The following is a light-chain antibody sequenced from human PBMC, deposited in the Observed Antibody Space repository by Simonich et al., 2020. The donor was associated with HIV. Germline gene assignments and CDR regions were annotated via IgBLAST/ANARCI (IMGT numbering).Light chain of an antibody. CDR3: QQYNNWPPA. V-gene: IGKV3-15*01. J-gene: IGKJ5*01. CDR2: GAS. Sequence: EIVMPQSPATLSVSPGERATLSCRASQSVSRNLAWYQQKPGQAPRLLIYGASTRATGIPARFSGSGSGTEFTLTISSMQSEDFAVYYCQQYNNWPPAFGQGTRLEIK. CDR1: QSVSRN.